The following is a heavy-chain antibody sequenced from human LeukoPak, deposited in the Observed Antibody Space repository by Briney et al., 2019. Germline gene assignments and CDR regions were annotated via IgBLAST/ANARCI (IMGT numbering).Heavy chain of an antibody. CDR1: GFTFSSYA. Sequence: GGSLRLSCAASGFTFSSYAMHWVRQAPGKGLEWVAVISYDGSNKYYADSVKGRFTISRDNSKNTLYLQMNSLRAEDTAVYYCARAWFGESPLDYWGQGTLVTVSS. CDR2: ISYDGSNK. CDR3: ARAWFGESPLDY. D-gene: IGHD3-10*01. J-gene: IGHJ4*02. V-gene: IGHV3-30-3*01.